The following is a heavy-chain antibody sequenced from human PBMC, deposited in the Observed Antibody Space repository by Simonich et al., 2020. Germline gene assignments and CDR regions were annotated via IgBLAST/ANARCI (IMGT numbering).Heavy chain of an antibody. D-gene: IGHD2-15*01. CDR3: ARGGLYFDY. CDR2: IYYSGVT. V-gene: IGHV4-59*01. J-gene: IGHJ4*02. Sequence: QVQLQESGPGLVKPSETLSLTCTVSGGSISSYYWDWLRQPPGKGLEWFGYIYYSGVTTYIPSLKSRVTISVDTSKNQFSLKLSSVTAADTAVYYCARGGLYFDYWGQGTLVTVSS. CDR1: GGSISSYY.